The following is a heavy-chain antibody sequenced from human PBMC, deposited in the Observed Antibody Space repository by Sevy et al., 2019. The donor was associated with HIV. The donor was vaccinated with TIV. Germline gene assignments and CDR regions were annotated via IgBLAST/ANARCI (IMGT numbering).Heavy chain of an antibody. CDR3: ARDDEPDYYCLDMDV. Sequence: GGSLRLSCAASGFTFSSYAMHWVRQAPGKGLEWVAVISYDGSNKYYADSVKGRFTISRDNSKNTLYLQMDGLRAEDTALYYCARDDEPDYYCLDMDVWGQGTTVTVSS. V-gene: IGHV3-30-3*01. CDR2: ISYDGSNK. J-gene: IGHJ6*02. CDR1: GFTFSSYA.